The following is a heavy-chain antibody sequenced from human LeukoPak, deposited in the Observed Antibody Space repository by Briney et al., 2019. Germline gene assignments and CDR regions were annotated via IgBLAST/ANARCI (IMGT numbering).Heavy chain of an antibody. J-gene: IGHJ6*02. Sequence: GGSLRLSCAPSGFTLTIYGMHWVCQAPGKGLEWVAVIWYDGSNKYHADSVRGRFTISRDNSKNTLYLQMNSLRAEDTAVYYGVRAGHCDARPCHYSIDAWGQGTTVTVSS. V-gene: IGHV3-33*01. CDR2: IWYDGSNK. D-gene: IGHD2-15*01. CDR1: GFTLTIYG. CDR3: VRAGHCDARPCHYSIDA.